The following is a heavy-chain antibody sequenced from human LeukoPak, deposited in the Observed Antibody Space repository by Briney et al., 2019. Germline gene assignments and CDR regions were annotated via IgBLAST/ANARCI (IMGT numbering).Heavy chain of an antibody. CDR2: ISSSSSYI. Sequence: GGSLRLSCAASGFTFGSYNVNWVRQAPGKGLEWVSSISSSSSYIYYADSVKGRFTISRDNAKNSLYLQMNSLRAEDTTVYYCARDRVSSGWYTFDYWGQGTLVTVSS. CDR1: GFTFGSYN. CDR3: ARDRVSSGWYTFDY. D-gene: IGHD6-19*01. V-gene: IGHV3-21*01. J-gene: IGHJ4*02.